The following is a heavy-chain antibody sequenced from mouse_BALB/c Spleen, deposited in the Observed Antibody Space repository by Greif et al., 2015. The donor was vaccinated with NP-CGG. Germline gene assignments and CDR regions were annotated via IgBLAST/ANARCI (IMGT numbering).Heavy chain of an antibody. D-gene: IGHD1-1*02. Sequence: VQGVESGPGLVAPSQSLSITCTVSGFSLTGYGVNWVRQPPGKGLEWLGMIWGDGSTDYNSALKSRLSISKDNSKSQVFLKMNSLQTDDTARYYCARHYAHYAMDYWGQGTSVTASS. CDR1: GFSLTGYG. V-gene: IGHV2-6-7*01. CDR3: ARHYAHYAMDY. CDR2: IWGDGST. J-gene: IGHJ4*01.